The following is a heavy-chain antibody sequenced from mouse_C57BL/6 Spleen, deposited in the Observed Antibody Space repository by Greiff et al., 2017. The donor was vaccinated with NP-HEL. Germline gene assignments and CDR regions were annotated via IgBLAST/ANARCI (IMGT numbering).Heavy chain of an antibody. J-gene: IGHJ3*01. Sequence: EVQLQQSGPELVKPGASVKIPCKASGYTFTDYNMDWVKQSHGKSLEWIGDINPNNGGTIYNQKFKGKATLTVDKSSSTAYMELRSLTSEDTAVYYCARREDDYDGSWFAYWGQGTLVTVSA. V-gene: IGHV1-18*01. CDR1: GYTFTDYN. CDR2: INPNNGGT. D-gene: IGHD2-4*01. CDR3: ARREDDYDGSWFAY.